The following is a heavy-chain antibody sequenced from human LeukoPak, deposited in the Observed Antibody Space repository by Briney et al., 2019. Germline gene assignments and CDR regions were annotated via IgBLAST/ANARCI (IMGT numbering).Heavy chain of an antibody. D-gene: IGHD3-10*01. CDR1: GGTFSSYT. CDR2: IIPILGIA. J-gene: IGHJ5*02. Sequence: GSSVKVSCKASGGTFSSYTISWVRQAPGQGLEWMGRIIPILGIANYAQKFQGRVTITADKSTSTAYMELSSLRSEDTAVYYCAIYYYGSGSYLTWFDPWGQGTLVTVSS. V-gene: IGHV1-69*02. CDR3: AIYYYGSGSYLTWFDP.